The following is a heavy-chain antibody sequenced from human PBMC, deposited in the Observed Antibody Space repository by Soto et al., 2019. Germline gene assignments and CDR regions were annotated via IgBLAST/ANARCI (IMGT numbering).Heavy chain of an antibody. CDR2: IYASGSP. Sequence: QVQLQESGPGHVKPSETLSLTCTISGGSISVYYWSWIRQSPGQALEWIGYIYASGSPYYNPSLGSRVLISADPSKNQVSLELTSATAADTAVYFCARGVGSSPPRYWGRGTLVTVSS. J-gene: IGHJ4*02. D-gene: IGHD1-26*01. CDR1: GGSISVYY. V-gene: IGHV4-59*01. CDR3: ARGVGSSPPRY.